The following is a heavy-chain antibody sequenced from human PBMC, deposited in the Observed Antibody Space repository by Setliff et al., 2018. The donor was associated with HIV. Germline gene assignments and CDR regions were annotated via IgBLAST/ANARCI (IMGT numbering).Heavy chain of an antibody. Sequence: PGGSLRLSCAASGFTFSHAWMTWVRQAPGKGLEWVGRIKTKSDGEIADYAAPVKGRFTISRDDSKNTLYLQMNSLKNEDTAVYYCTTNLPRSEALRQSGVDPWGQGALVTVSS. V-gene: IGHV3-15*01. J-gene: IGHJ5*02. CDR3: TTNLPRSEALRQSGVDP. CDR1: GFTFSHAW. CDR2: IKTKSDGEIA. D-gene: IGHD3-10*01.